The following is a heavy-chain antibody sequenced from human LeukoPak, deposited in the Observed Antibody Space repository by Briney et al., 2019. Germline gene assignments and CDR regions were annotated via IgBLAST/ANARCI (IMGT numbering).Heavy chain of an antibody. CDR3: ARGHWFDP. CDR2: IKPVGSEK. V-gene: IGHV3-7*03. Sequence: GGSLRLSCVASGFTFSTYWMSWVRQAPGKGLEWVAYIKPVGSEKSYVDSVKGRFTISRDNAKNSLYLQMNSLRAEDTAVYSCARGHWFDPWGQGTLVTVSS. J-gene: IGHJ5*02. CDR1: GFTFSTYW.